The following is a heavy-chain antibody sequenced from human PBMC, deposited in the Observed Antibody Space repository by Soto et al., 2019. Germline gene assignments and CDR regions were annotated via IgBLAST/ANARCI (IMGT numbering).Heavy chain of an antibody. CDR2: IYYSGRT. CDR3: ARIYYDSVFDY. V-gene: IGHV4-59*08. CDR1: GGSISSYY. D-gene: IGHD3-22*01. J-gene: IGHJ4*02. Sequence: SETLSLTCTVSGGSISSYYWNWIRQPPRKGLEWIGYIYYSGRTNFNPSLKSRVTISVDTSKNQFSLKLSSVTAADTAVYYCARIYYDSVFDYWGQGTLVTVS.